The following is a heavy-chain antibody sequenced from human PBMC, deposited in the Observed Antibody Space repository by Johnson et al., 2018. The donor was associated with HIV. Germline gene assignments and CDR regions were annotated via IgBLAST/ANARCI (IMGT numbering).Heavy chain of an antibody. J-gene: IGHJ3*02. D-gene: IGHD6-13*01. CDR3: VRPAAAGRDDAFDI. V-gene: IGHV3-74*02. Sequence: VQLVESGGGLVQPGGSLRLSCAASGFTFSSYWMHWVRQAPGKGLVWVSRINSDGSSTSYADSVKGRFTISRDNSKNTLYLQMNSLRAEDTAVYYCVRPAAAGRDDAFDIWGQGTMVTVSS. CDR2: INSDGSST. CDR1: GFTFSSYW.